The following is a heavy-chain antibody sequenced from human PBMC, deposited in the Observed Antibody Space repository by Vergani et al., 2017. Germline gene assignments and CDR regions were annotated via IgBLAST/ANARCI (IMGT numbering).Heavy chain of an antibody. J-gene: IGHJ4*02. Sequence: QVQLQQWGAGLLKPSETLSLTCAVYGGSFSGYYGSWIRQPPGKGLEWIGEINHSGSTNYNPSLKSRVTISVDTSKNQFSLKLSSVTAADTAVYYCARGLRSSTSQRYFDYWGQGTLVTVSS. CDR3: ARGLRSSTSQRYFDY. CDR2: INHSGST. V-gene: IGHV4-34*01. D-gene: IGHD2-2*01. CDR1: GGSFSGYY.